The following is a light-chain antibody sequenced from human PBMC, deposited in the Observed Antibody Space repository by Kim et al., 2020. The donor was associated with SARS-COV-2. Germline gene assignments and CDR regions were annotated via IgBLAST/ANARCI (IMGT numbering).Light chain of an antibody. CDR2: ATS. CDR3: QRYNTVPFI. V-gene: IGKV1-27*01. J-gene: IGKJ3*01. CDR1: EDISNY. Sequence: DIQMTQSPSSLSGSVGDRVTITCRANEDISNYLAWYQQRPGEVPQLLIYATSTLQSGVPSRFGGSRSGTDFTLTISSLQPEDVGTYYCQRYNTVPFIFGPGTKVDIK.